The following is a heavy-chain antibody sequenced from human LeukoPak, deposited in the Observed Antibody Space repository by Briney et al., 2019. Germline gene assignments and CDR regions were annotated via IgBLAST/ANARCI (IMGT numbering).Heavy chain of an antibody. V-gene: IGHV4-39*01. CDR3: ASPRGFSYGYFDH. D-gene: IGHD5-18*01. CDR1: GGSISSSSAY. CDR2: IYYSKNT. Sequence: SETLSLTCTVSGGSISSSSAYWGWIRQPPGKGLEWIGSIYYSKNTYYNPSLKSRVTISADTSKNQFSLRLDSVSAADTAVYYCASPRGFSYGYFDHWGQGSLVTLSS. J-gene: IGHJ4*02.